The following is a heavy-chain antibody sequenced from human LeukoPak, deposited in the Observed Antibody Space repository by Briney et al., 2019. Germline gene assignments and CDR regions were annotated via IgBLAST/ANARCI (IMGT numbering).Heavy chain of an antibody. CDR1: GGTFSSYA. CDR3: ARDADIAVAGISSANWFDP. Sequence: SVKVSCKASGGTFSSYAISWVRQAPGQGLEWTGRIIPIFGMANHAQNFQGRVTITADKSTSTAYMELSSLTSEDTAVYFCARDADIAVAGISSANWFDPWGQGTLVTVSA. D-gene: IGHD6-19*01. CDR2: IIPIFGMA. J-gene: IGHJ5*02. V-gene: IGHV1-69*17.